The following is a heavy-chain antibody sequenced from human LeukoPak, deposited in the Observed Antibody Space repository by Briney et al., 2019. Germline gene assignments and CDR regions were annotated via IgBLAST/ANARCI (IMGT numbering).Heavy chain of an antibody. Sequence: GGSLRLSCAASGFTFNNYAMSWVRQAPGKVLEWVSAITGSGGDTYHADSVKGRFTISRDNSENTLYLQMNSLRAEDTAVYYCARGSRDSRPYYFDFWGQGTLVTVSS. J-gene: IGHJ4*02. CDR3: ARGSRDSRPYYFDF. CDR2: ITGSGGDT. V-gene: IGHV3-23*01. D-gene: IGHD3-3*01. CDR1: GFTFNNYA.